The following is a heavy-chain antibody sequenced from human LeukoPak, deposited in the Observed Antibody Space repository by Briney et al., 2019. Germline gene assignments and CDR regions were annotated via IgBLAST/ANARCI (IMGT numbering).Heavy chain of an antibody. D-gene: IGHD6-19*01. Sequence: GGSLRLSCVASGFTFSRYDIHWVRQAPGKGLEWVAVISDDGKNKIYADSVKGRFTISRDNSKNTLYLQMDSLRAEDTALYYCARAAAETGAFRDNWFDPWGQGTLVTVSS. J-gene: IGHJ5*02. CDR3: ARAAAETGAFRDNWFDP. V-gene: IGHV3-30*04. CDR1: GFTFSRYD. CDR2: ISDDGKNK.